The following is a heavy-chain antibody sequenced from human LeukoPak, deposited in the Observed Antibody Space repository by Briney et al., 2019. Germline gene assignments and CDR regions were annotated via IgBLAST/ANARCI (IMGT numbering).Heavy chain of an antibody. CDR3: AKVGLQCIPHDY. J-gene: IGHJ4*02. V-gene: IGHV3-23*01. Sequence: PGGTLRLSCAASGFTFSSYGMSWVRQAPGKGLEWVSAISGSGGSTYYADSVKGRFTISRDNSKNTLYLQMNSLRAEDTAVYYCAKVGLQCIPHDYWGQGTLVTVSS. D-gene: IGHD2-8*01. CDR1: GFTFSSYG. CDR2: ISGSGGST.